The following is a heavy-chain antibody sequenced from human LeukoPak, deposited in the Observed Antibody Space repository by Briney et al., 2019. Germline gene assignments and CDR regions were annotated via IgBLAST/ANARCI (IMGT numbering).Heavy chain of an antibody. D-gene: IGHD5-24*01. J-gene: IGHJ4*02. CDR1: GGSISSSY. V-gene: IGHV4-59*08. Sequence: SETLSLTCTVPGGSISSSYWSWIRQPPGKGLEWIGYIYSSGSTNYNPSPKGRVAISLDTSKNQFSLNLTSVIAADTAVYYCARLDGYNLDYWGQGNLVTVSS. CDR3: ARLDGYNLDY. CDR2: IYSSGST.